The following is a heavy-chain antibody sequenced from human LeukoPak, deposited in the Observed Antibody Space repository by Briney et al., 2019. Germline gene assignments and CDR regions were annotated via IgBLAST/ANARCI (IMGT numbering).Heavy chain of an antibody. CDR3: ARDEAAGTEDDAFDI. Sequence: PGGSLRLSCGASGFTFSTFAISWVRQAPGKGLEWVSAISGSGDRTYYADSVKGRFTISRDNAKNSLYLQMNSLRAEDTAVYYCARDEAAGTEDDAFDIWGQGTMVTVSS. D-gene: IGHD6-13*01. J-gene: IGHJ3*02. CDR2: ISGSGDRT. CDR1: GFTFSTFA. V-gene: IGHV3-23*01.